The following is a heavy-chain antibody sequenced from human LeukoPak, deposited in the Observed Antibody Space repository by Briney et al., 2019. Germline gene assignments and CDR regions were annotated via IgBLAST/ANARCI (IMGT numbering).Heavy chain of an antibody. Sequence: SETLSLTCTVSGGSISSEYWSWIRQSPGQGLEWIGYIYYSGSTNYNPSLKSRVTISVDTSKKQFSLTLSSVTAADTAVYYCARLLKAGYSSSWYEGAIDYWGQGTLVTVSS. CDR1: GGSISSEY. CDR2: IYYSGST. J-gene: IGHJ4*02. V-gene: IGHV4-59*01. CDR3: ARLLKAGYSSSWYEGAIDY. D-gene: IGHD6-13*01.